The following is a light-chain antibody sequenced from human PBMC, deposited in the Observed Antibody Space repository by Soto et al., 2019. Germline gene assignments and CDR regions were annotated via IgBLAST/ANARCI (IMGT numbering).Light chain of an antibody. Sequence: DIQMTQSPSTLSASVGDRVTITCRASQSISSWLAWYQQKPGKAPKLLIYKASSLESGVPSRFSGSGYGTEFTLTISSLQPDDFATYYCQQYNSYWYTFGQGTKLDIK. V-gene: IGKV1-5*03. CDR2: KAS. CDR3: QQYNSYWYT. J-gene: IGKJ2*01. CDR1: QSISSW.